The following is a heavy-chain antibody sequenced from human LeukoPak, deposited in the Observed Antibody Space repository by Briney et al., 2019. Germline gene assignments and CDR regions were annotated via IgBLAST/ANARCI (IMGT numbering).Heavy chain of an antibody. CDR3: ARLLSSGTTRNNWFDP. J-gene: IGHJ5*02. CDR1: GFTFDDYG. CDR2: INWNGGTT. D-gene: IGHD1-1*01. Sequence: GGSLRLSCAASGFTFDDYGMSWVRQAPGKGLEWVSGINWNGGTTGYADSVKGRFTISRDNAKNSLYLQMNSLRAEDTALYYCARLLSSGTTRNNWFDPWGQGTLVTVSS. V-gene: IGHV3-20*04.